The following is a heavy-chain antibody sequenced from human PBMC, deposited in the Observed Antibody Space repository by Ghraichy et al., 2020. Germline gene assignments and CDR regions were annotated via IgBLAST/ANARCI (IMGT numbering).Heavy chain of an antibody. CDR3: ARQDWNYGLDY. D-gene: IGHD1-7*01. CDR2: IYYSGST. Sequence: SETLSLTCTVSGGSISSYYWSWIRQPPGKGLEWIGYIYYSGSTNYNPSLKSRVTISVDTSKNQFSLKLSSVTAADTAVYYCARQDWNYGLDYWGQGTLVTVSS. V-gene: IGHV4-59*01. J-gene: IGHJ4*02. CDR1: GGSISSYY.